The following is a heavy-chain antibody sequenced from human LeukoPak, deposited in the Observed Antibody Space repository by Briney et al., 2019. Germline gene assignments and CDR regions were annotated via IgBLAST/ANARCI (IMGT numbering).Heavy chain of an antibody. Sequence: SETLSLTCTVSGGSISSHYWSWIREPPGKGLGWIGCIYYSGSTKFNPSLKSRVIISVDTSKNQFSLKLSSVTAADTAVYYCARGGGVTYYDSTGYLWYFDYWGQGTLVTVSS. J-gene: IGHJ4*02. CDR2: IYYSGST. V-gene: IGHV4-59*11. CDR1: GGSISSHY. CDR3: ARGGGVTYYDSTGYLWYFDY. D-gene: IGHD3-22*01.